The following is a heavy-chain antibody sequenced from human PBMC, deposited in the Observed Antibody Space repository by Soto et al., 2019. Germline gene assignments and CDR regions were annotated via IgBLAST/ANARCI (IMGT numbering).Heavy chain of an antibody. D-gene: IGHD6-13*01. J-gene: IGHJ5*02. CDR3: ARHRRGEKQHSLLEP. CDR1: GYTFTSYA. Sequence: QVQLLQSGGEEKEPGASVKVSCKTSGYTFTSYAISWVRQAPGQGLEWLGWVSPYNGYTSYAQRFQSSLTMATDTSPMTTYLELRSLTSHYTADYYCARHRRGEKQHSLLEPWGQGTVVSVAS. CDR2: VSPYNGYT. V-gene: IGHV1-18*01.